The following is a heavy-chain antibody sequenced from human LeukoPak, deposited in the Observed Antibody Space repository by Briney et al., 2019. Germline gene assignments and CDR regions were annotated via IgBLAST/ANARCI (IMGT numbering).Heavy chain of an antibody. Sequence: GGSLRLSCAASGFAFSSYWMHWVRQAPGKGLEWVSYISSSGSTIYYADSVKGRFTISRDNAKNSLYLQTNSLRAEDAAVYYCAELGITMIGGVWGKGTTVTISS. CDR2: ISSSGSTI. J-gene: IGHJ6*04. D-gene: IGHD3-10*02. CDR3: AELGITMIGGV. CDR1: GFAFSSYW. V-gene: IGHV3-48*04.